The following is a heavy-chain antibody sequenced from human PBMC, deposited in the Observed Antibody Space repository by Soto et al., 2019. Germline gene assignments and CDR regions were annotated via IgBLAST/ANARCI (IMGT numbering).Heavy chain of an antibody. CDR1: GFTFSSYG. CDR3: ARDGFANYYCSGSYYNYYYYGMDV. D-gene: IGHD3-10*01. CDR2: IRYDGSNK. V-gene: IGHV3-33*01. J-gene: IGHJ6*02. Sequence: PGGSLRRSCAASGFTFSSYGMHWVRQAPGKGLEWVAVIRYDGSNKYYADSVKGRFTISRDNSKNTLYLQMNSLRAEDTAVYYCARDGFANYYCSGSYYNYYYYGMDVWGQGTTVTVSS.